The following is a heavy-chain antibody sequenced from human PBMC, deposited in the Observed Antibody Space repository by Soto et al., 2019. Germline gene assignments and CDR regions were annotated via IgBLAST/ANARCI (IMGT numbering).Heavy chain of an antibody. D-gene: IGHD3-16*01. CDR2: IYYSGST. CDR1: GGSITSGGYY. CDR3: TRDPRGAFGRFDP. V-gene: IGHV4-31*03. J-gene: IGHJ5*02. Sequence: QVQLQESGPGLVKPSQTLSLTCTVSGGSITSGGYYWSWIRQHLGKGLEWIGYIYYSGSTYYNPSLKSRVXXSXDTXKNQFSLKLTSVTAADAAVYYCTRDPRGAFGRFDPWGPGTLVTVSS.